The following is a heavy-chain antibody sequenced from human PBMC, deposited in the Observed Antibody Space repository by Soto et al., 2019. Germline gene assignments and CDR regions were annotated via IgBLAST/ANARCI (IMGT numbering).Heavy chain of an antibody. J-gene: IGHJ4*02. CDR3: CWYYYDSSGYYYVDY. CDR1: GGTFSSYA. CDR2: IIPIFGTA. Sequence: ASVKVSCKASGGTFSSYAISWVRQAPRQGLEWMGGIIPIFGTANYAQKFQGRVTITADESTSTAYMELSSLRSEDTAVYYCCWYYYDSSGYYYVDYWGQGTLVTVSS. D-gene: IGHD3-22*01. V-gene: IGHV1-69*13.